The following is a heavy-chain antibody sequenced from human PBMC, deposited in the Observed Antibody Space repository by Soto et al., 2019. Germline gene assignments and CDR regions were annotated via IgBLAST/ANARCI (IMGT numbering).Heavy chain of an antibody. J-gene: IGHJ4*02. V-gene: IGHV1-24*01. CDR1: GYTLTELS. Sequence: ASVKVSCKVSGYTLTELSMHWVRQAPGKGLEWMGGFDPEDGETIYAQKFQGRVTMTEDTSTDTAYMELSSLRSEDTAVYYCATARRVADFWSVYYYFDYWGQGTLVTVSS. D-gene: IGHD3-3*01. CDR3: ATARRVADFWSVYYYFDY. CDR2: FDPEDGET.